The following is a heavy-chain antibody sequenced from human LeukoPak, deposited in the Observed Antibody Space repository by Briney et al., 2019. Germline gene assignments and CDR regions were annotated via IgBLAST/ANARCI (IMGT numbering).Heavy chain of an antibody. J-gene: IGHJ4*02. CDR3: ATDPHSDFWTGYYWDS. CDR2: IIPIFGPA. D-gene: IGHD3/OR15-3a*01. Sequence: GASVKVSCKASGGTLSKYGISWLRQAPGQGLEWMGRIIPIFGPALYAPQFKGRVTITAVTSTETAYVEVTSLISEDTAVYFCATDPHSDFWTGYYWDSWGQGTLVTVSS. V-gene: IGHV1-69*06. CDR1: GGTLSKYG.